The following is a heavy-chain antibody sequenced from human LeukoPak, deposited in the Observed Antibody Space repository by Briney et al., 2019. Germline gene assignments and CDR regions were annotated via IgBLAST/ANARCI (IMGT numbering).Heavy chain of an antibody. D-gene: IGHD3-3*01. V-gene: IGHV3-23*01. CDR1: GFTFSSYA. Sequence: SGGSLRLSCAASGFTFSSYAMSWVRQAPGKGLEWVSAISGSGGSTYYADSVKGRFTISRDNSKNTLYLQMNSLRAEDTAVYYCALSGGTDWYGLECWGRGTLVTVSS. J-gene: IGHJ4*02. CDR3: ALSGGTDWYGLEC. CDR2: ISGSGGST.